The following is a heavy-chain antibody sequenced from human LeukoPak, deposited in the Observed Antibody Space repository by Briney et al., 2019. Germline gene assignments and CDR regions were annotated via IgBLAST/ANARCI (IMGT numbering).Heavy chain of an antibody. CDR2: VHYDGRT. J-gene: IGHJ4*02. V-gene: IGHV4-59*01. CDR3: AKGAGWYGV. CDR1: GGSLSSDY. Sequence: PSETLSLTCTVSGGSLSSDYWSWIRQPPGKGLEWIAYVHYDGRTNYNPSPKSRVTISLDTSKNQFSLILTSVTAADTAVYYCAKGAGWYGVWGQGALVTVSS. D-gene: IGHD6-19*01.